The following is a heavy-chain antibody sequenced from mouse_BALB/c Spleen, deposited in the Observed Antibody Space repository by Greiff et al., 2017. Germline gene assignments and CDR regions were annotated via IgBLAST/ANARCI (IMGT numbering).Heavy chain of an antibody. Sequence: EVKLEESGPGLVKPSQSLSLTCSVTGYSITSGYYWNWIRQFPGNKLEWMGYISYDGSNNYNPSLKNRISITRDTSKNQFFLKLNSVTTEDTATYYCARGGFLTTVVPNWYFDVWGAGTTVTVSS. J-gene: IGHJ1*01. D-gene: IGHD1-1*01. CDR2: ISYDGSN. V-gene: IGHV3-6*02. CDR1: GYSITSGYY. CDR3: ARGGFLTTVVPNWYFDV.